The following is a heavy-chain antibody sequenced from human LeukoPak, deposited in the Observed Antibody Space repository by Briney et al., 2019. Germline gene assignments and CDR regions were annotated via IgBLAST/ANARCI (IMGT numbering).Heavy chain of an antibody. D-gene: IGHD2-15*01. Sequence: SQTLSLTCTVSGGSISSGGYYWSWIRQPPGKGLEWIGYIYHSGSTYYNPSLKSRVTISVDRSKNQFSLKLSSVTAADTAVYYCARIRGCSGGSCSDSGEVRSYQTYYYMDVWGKGTTVTVSS. CDR3: ARIRGCSGGSCSDSGEVRSYQTYYYMDV. CDR2: IYHSGST. V-gene: IGHV4-30-2*01. J-gene: IGHJ6*03. CDR1: GGSISSGGYY.